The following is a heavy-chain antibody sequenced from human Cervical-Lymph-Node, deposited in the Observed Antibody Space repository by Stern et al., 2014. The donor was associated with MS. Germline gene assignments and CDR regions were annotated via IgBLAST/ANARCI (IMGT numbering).Heavy chain of an antibody. Sequence: QVQLQESGPGLVKPSETLSLTCTVSNVSIGLFYWSWIRQSPGRGLAWIGYVYYSGSTDYNPSLKSRVTMAVDTSKSQFSLKLSSLTAADTAVYYCASIQLWSKSFDYWGRGTLVTVSS. D-gene: IGHD1-1*01. J-gene: IGHJ4*02. CDR2: VYYSGST. CDR1: NVSIGLFY. V-gene: IGHV4-59*01. CDR3: ASIQLWSKSFDY.